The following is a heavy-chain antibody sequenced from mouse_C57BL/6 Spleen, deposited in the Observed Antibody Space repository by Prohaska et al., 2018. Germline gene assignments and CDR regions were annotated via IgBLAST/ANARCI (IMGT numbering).Heavy chain of an antibody. J-gene: IGHJ1*03. CDR3: ARRYLWYFDV. D-gene: IGHD5-1-1*01. Sequence: HGKSLEWIGDINPNNGGTSYNQKFKGKATLTVDKSSSTAYMELRILTSEDSAVYYCARRYLWYFDVWGTGTTVTVSS. CDR2: INPNNGGT. V-gene: IGHV1-26*01.